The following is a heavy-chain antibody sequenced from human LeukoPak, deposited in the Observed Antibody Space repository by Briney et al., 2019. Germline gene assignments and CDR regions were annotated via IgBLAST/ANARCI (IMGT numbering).Heavy chain of an antibody. D-gene: IGHD3-22*01. CDR1: GFTVSSNE. Sequence: GGSLRLSCAASGFTVSSNEMSWVRQAPGKGLEWVSSISGGSTYYADSRKGRFTISRDNSKNTLHLQMNSLRAEDTAVYYCARVQGGSGYYGEAFDIWGQGTMVTVSS. V-gene: IGHV3-38-3*01. CDR2: ISGGST. J-gene: IGHJ3*02. CDR3: ARVQGGSGYYGEAFDI.